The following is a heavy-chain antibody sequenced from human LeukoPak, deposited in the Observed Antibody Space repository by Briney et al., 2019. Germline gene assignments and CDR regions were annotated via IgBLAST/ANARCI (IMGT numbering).Heavy chain of an antibody. Sequence: GESLKISCKGSGYSFTNYWIGWVRQMPGKGLEWMGIIYPGDSDTRYSPSFQGQVTISADKSISTAYLQWSSLKASDTAMYYCARQTADFYYDSSGRYFDYWGQGTLVTVSS. CDR2: IYPGDSDT. J-gene: IGHJ4*02. CDR1: GYSFTNYW. D-gene: IGHD3-22*01. V-gene: IGHV5-51*01. CDR3: ARQTADFYYDSSGRYFDY.